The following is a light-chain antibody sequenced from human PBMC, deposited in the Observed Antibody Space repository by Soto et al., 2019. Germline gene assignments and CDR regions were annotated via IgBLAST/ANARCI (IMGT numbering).Light chain of an antibody. J-gene: IGLJ2*01. CDR3: SSYAGSNNWVV. Sequence: QSVLTQPPCASGSPGQSVTISCTGTSSDVGGYNYVSWYQQHPGKAPKLMIYEVSKRPSGVPDRFSGSKSGNTASLTVSGLQAEDEADYYCSSYAGSNNWVVFGGGTKLTVL. V-gene: IGLV2-8*01. CDR1: SSDVGGYNY. CDR2: EVS.